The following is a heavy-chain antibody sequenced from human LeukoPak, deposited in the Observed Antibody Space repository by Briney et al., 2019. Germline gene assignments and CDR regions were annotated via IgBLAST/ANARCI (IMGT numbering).Heavy chain of an antibody. CDR3: AKGHTYGLGESYLDF. CDR2: ISWNSGSI. J-gene: IGHJ4*02. CDR1: GYIFDDYA. D-gene: IGHD5-18*01. V-gene: IGHV3-9*01. Sequence: GRSLRLSCEASGYIFDDYAMHWVRQAPGKGLEWVSAISWNSGSIGYADSVKGRFTISRDNGKNSLYLQMNSLRTEDTALYYCAKGHTYGLGESYLDFWGQGTLVSVSS.